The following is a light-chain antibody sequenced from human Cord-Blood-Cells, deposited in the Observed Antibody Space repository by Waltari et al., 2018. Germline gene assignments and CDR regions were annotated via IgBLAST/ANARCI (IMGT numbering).Light chain of an antibody. J-gene: IGKJ3*01. CDR3: QPSYSTPRT. CDR1: QSISSY. Sequence: DIQMTQSPSSLSASVGDRVTITCRASQSISSYLNWYQQKPGKAPKLLIYAASSLQSGVPARFSGSGSATDLTLTISSLQPEDFATFYCQPSYSTPRTFGPGTKVDIK. V-gene: IGKV1-39*01. CDR2: AAS.